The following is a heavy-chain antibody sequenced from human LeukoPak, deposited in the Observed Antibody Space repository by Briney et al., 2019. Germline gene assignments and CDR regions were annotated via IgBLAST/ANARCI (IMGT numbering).Heavy chain of an antibody. CDR1: GFTFSDHY. D-gene: IGHD6-19*01. CDR3: AKDSVAGYYYFDY. Sequence: PGGSLRLSCVASGFTFSDHYMDWVRQAPGKGLEWVSAISGSGGSTYYADSVKGRFTISRDNSKNTLYLQMNSLRAEDTAVYYCAKDSVAGYYYFDYWGQGTLVTVSS. CDR2: ISGSGGST. V-gene: IGHV3-23*01. J-gene: IGHJ4*02.